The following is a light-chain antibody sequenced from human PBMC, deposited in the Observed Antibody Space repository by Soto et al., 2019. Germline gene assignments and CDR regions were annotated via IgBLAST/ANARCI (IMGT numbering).Light chain of an antibody. CDR3: SSYTSSTTEV. CDR1: SSDVGGYNY. J-gene: IGLJ1*01. Sequence: QSVLTQPASVSGSPGQSMTISCTGTSSDVGGYNYVSWYQQHPGKAPKLMIYDVSSRPSGVSNRFSGSKSGNTASLTISGLQAEDEADYYCSSYTSSTTEVFGTGTKVTVL. V-gene: IGLV2-14*01. CDR2: DVS.